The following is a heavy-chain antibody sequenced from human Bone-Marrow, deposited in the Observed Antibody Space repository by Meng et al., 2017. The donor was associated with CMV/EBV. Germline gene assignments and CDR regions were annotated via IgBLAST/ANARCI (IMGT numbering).Heavy chain of an antibody. J-gene: IGHJ6*02. Sequence: SETLSLTCTVSGGSISSYYWSWIRQPPGKGLEWIGYIYYSGSTNYNPSLKSRVTISVDTSKNQFSLKLSSVTAADTAVYYCARCGVVPAAIHGWYYYYGMDVWGQGPTVTGSS. CDR1: GGSISSYY. CDR2: IYYSGST. V-gene: IGHV4-59*01. D-gene: IGHD2-2*02. CDR3: ARCGVVPAAIHGWYYYYGMDV.